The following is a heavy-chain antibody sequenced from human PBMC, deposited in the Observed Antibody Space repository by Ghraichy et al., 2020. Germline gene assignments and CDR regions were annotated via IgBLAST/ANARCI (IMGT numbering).Heavy chain of an antibody. J-gene: IGHJ5*02. CDR2: ISSSSSYI. CDR1: GFTFSSYS. D-gene: IGHD7-27*01. V-gene: IGHV3-21*01. CDR3: ARESKLGTWFDP. Sequence: GGSLRLSCAASGFTFSSYSMNWVRQAPGKGLEWVSSISSSSSYIYYADSVKGRFTISRDNAKNSLYLQMNSLRAEDTAVYYCARESKLGTWFDPWGQGTLVTVSS.